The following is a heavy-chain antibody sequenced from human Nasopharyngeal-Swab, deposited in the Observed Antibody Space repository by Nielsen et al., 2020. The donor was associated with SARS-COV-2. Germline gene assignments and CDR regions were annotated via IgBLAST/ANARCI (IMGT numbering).Heavy chain of an antibody. D-gene: IGHD3-10*01. CDR1: GFTFSTYD. CDR2: IGTAGDT. J-gene: IGHJ3*01. Sequence: GESLKISCSASGFTFSTYDMHWVRQATGKGLEWVSAIGTAGDTFYPASAKGRFTISRENAKNSLSLQMNSLRAGDTAVYYCARGVGFGELIGATFDLWGQGTMVTVS. CDR3: ARGVGFGELIGATFDL. V-gene: IGHV3-13*04.